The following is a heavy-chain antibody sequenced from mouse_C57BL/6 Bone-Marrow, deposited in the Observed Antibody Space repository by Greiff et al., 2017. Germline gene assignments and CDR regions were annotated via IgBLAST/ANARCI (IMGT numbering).Heavy chain of an antibody. V-gene: IGHV5-12*01. CDR1: GFTFSDYY. CDR2: ISNGGGST. CDR3: ARQEGLAY. Sequence: EVQLVESGGGLVQPGGSLKLSCAASGFTFSDYYMYWVRQTPEKRLEWVAYISNGGGSTYYPDTVKGRFTISRDNAKNTLYLQMSRLKSEDTAMYCGARQEGLAYWGQGTLVTVSA. J-gene: IGHJ3*01.